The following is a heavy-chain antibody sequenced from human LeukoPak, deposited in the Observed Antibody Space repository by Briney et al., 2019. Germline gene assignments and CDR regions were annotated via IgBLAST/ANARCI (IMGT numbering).Heavy chain of an antibody. J-gene: IGHJ4*02. CDR3: AKYNWNLFDY. V-gene: IGHV3-23*01. D-gene: IGHD1-20*01. Sequence: GGSLRLSCAASGFTFSSHAMSWVRQAPGKGLEWVSSISGRGANTYYADSVKGRFTISRDNSKNTLYLQMNSLRADDTAVYYCAKYNWNLFDYWGQGTLVTVSS. CDR1: GFTFSSHA. CDR2: ISGRGANT.